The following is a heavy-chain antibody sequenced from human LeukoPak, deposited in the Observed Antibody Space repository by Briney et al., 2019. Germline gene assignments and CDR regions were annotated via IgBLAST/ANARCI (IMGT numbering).Heavy chain of an antibody. CDR2: IYSGGRT. CDR1: GFSFSSYN. V-gene: IGHV3-66*01. D-gene: IGHD6-13*01. Sequence: PGGSPRLSCAASGFSFSSYNMNWVRQAPGKGLEWVSVIYSGGRTYYADSVKGRFTISRDNSKNTLYLQMNRLRAEDTAVYYCARAGPSSSWHQFDYWGQGTLVTVSS. CDR3: ARAGPSSSWHQFDY. J-gene: IGHJ4*02.